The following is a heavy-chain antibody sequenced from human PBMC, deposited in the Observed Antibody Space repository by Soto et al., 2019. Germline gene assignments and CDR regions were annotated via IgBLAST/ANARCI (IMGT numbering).Heavy chain of an antibody. CDR3: ARTGSGSYYVHFGN. J-gene: IGHJ4*02. CDR1: SGSVSGGSCY. CDR2: IYYSGST. Sequence: SEPLPVTCTVPSGSVSGGSCYWTFIRQPPGKGLEWIGYIYYSGSTNYIPSLKSRVTISVDRSKDQFSLNLSSVTAADTAVYYWARTGSGSYYVHFGNWGQGTLVTVSS. V-gene: IGHV4-61*01. D-gene: IGHD1-26*01.